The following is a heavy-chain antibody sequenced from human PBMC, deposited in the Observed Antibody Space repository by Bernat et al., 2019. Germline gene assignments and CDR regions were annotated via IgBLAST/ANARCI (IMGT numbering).Heavy chain of an antibody. V-gene: IGHV3-30*03. CDR3: ARDVQQQLVYYYYGMDV. J-gene: IGHJ6*02. D-gene: IGHD6-13*01. Sequence: QVQLVESGGGVVQPGRSLRLSCAASGFTFSSYGMHWVRQAPGKGLEWVAVISYDGGDKDYADSVQGRFTISRDNSKNTLYLQMNSLRAEDTAVYFCARDVQQQLVYYYYGMDVWGPGTTVIVSS. CDR1: GFTFSSYG. CDR2: ISYDGGDK.